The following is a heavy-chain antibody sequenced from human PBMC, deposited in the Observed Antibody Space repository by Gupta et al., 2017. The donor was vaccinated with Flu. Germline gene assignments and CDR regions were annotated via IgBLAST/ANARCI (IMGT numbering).Heavy chain of an antibody. CDR2: INYSGTT. D-gene: IGHD5-24*01. V-gene: IGHV4-39*01. Sequence: QLQLQESGPGLVKPSETLSLTCTVSGGSISSRSYFWSWIRLPPGKGLEWIGSINYSGTTFYNPSLKSRVTISVDTSRNQFSLQLSSVTAADTAIYYCARYENYIERVFDVWGHGTMVTVSS. J-gene: IGHJ3*01. CDR3: ARYENYIERVFDV. CDR1: GGSISSRSYF.